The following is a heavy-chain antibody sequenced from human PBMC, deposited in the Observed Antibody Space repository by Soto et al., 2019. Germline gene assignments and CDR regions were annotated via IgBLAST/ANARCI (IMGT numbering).Heavy chain of an antibody. CDR3: AREFDTSGWPSGMQHDRFDP. J-gene: IGHJ5*02. V-gene: IGHV4-59*12. CDR1: GGSISGYY. D-gene: IGHD3-22*01. CDR2: VYYSGST. Sequence: PSETLSLTCTISGGSISGYYWSWIRQPPGKGLEWIGYVYYSGSTNYNPSLESRVSMSVDTSKNQFSLQLGSVTAADTAVYYCAREFDTSGWPSGMQHDRFDPWGQGTLVTVSS.